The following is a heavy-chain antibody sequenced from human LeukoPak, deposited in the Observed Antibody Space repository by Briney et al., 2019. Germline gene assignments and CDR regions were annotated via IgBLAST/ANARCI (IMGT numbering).Heavy chain of an antibody. D-gene: IGHD1-1*01. CDR3: AKDPAPAGTEGGGGYFQH. CDR2: ISGSGRST. V-gene: IGHV3-23*01. J-gene: IGHJ1*01. CDR1: GFTFSSYA. Sequence: GGSLRLSCAASGFTFSSYAMSWVRQAPGKGLEWVSAISGSGRSTYYADSVKGRFTISRDNSKNTLYLQMYSLRAEDTAVYYCAKDPAPAGTEGGGGYFQHWGQGTLVTVSS.